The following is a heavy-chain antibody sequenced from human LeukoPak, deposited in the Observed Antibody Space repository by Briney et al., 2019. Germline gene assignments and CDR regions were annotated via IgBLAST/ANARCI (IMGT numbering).Heavy chain of an antibody. V-gene: IGHV3-30*02. CDR1: GFTFSSYG. CDR3: ARVRPGPKGYMDV. J-gene: IGHJ6*03. D-gene: IGHD6-6*01. Sequence: PGGSLRLSCAASGFTFSSYGMHWVRQAPGKGLEWVAFIRYDGSNKYYADSVKGRFTISRDKSKNTLYLQMNSLRAEDTAVYYCARVRPGPKGYMDVWGKGTTVIVSS. CDR2: IRYDGSNK.